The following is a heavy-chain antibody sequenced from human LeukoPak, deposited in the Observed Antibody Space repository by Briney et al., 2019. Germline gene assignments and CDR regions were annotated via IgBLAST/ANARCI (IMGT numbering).Heavy chain of an antibody. V-gene: IGHV4-61*02. D-gene: IGHD3-10*01. Sequence: SETLSLTCTVSGGSISSGSYYWSWIRQPAGKGLEWIGRIYTSGSTNYNPSLKSRVTISVDTSKNQFSLKLSSVPAADTAVYYCARERWSGLLWFGEPRGNWGQGTLVTVSS. J-gene: IGHJ4*02. CDR1: GGSISSGSYY. CDR3: ARERWSGLLWFGEPRGN. CDR2: IYTSGST.